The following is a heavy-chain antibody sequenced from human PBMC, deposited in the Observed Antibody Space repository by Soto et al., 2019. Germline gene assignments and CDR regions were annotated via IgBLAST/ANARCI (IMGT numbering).Heavy chain of an antibody. D-gene: IGHD2-15*01. CDR2: IIPIFGTA. Sequence: QVQLVQSGAEVKKPGSSVKVSCKASGGTFSSYAISWVRQAPGQGLEWMGGIIPIFGTANYAQKFQGRVTITADESTSTAYMELSSLRSEDTAVYYCARLGYCSGGSCFVGVGYFAYWGQGTLVTVSS. CDR1: GGTFSSYA. V-gene: IGHV1-69*01. J-gene: IGHJ4*02. CDR3: ARLGYCSGGSCFVGVGYFAY.